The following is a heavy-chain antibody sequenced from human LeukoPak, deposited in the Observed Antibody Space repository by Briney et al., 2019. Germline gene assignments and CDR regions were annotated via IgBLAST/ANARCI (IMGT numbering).Heavy chain of an antibody. V-gene: IGHV3-21*01. CDR1: GFTFNSYS. CDR2: ISSSGSYI. CDR3: ARDYYGDYFFDY. J-gene: IGHJ4*02. D-gene: IGHD3-10*01. Sequence: GGSLRLSCAASGFTFNSYSMNWVRQAPGKGLEWVSPISSSGSYIYYADSVRGRFTISRDNAKSSLQLQMDSLRAEDTAVYYCARDYYGDYFFDYWGQGTLVTVSS.